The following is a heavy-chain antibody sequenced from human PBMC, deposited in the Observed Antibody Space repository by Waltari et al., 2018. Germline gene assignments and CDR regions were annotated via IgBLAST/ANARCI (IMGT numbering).Heavy chain of an antibody. CDR2: IYKGGTVT. D-gene: IGHD3-16*01. CDR1: GFTFSRFW. Sequence: EVQLVESGGGLFQPGGSLRLSCAAAGFTFSRFWMRWFGQASGKGLEWGGNIYKGGTVTNYMDAVKGRFTTSRDNARNSLYLQMNSLRVDDTAVYYCVRDDDGGMGAVWGQGTTVIVSS. J-gene: IGHJ6*02. V-gene: IGHV3-7*01. CDR3: VRDDDGGMGAV.